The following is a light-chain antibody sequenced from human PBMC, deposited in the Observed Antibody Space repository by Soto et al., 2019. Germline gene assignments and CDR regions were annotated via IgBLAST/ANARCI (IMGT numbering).Light chain of an antibody. V-gene: IGKV3-20*01. Sequence: EIVLTQSPGTLSLSPGERATLACRPSQSVSSTPLAWYQQRPGQAPRXXIYGACSRETGIPVRLSGSGSGTDFTLTISRLEPEDFAVYYCQQYGTSSRTFGQATKVDIK. CDR3: QQYGTSSRT. J-gene: IGKJ1*01. CDR2: GAC. CDR1: QSVSSTP.